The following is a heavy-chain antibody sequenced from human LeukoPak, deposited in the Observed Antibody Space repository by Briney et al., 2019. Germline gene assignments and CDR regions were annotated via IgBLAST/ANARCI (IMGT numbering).Heavy chain of an antibody. CDR2: INHSGST. Sequence: PSETLSLTCAVYGGSFSGYYWSWIRQPPGKGLEWIGEINHSGSTNYNPSLKSRVTISVDTSKNQFSLKLSSVTAADTAVYYCARAGRDTMVRGRGWFDPWGQGTLVTVSS. CDR3: ARAGRDTMVRGRGWFDP. V-gene: IGHV4-34*01. D-gene: IGHD3-10*01. J-gene: IGHJ5*02. CDR1: GGSFSGYY.